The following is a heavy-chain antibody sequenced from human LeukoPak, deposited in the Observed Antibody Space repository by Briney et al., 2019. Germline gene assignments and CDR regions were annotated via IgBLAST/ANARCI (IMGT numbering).Heavy chain of an antibody. D-gene: IGHD3-16*02. V-gene: IGHV3-33*01. J-gene: IGHJ4*02. CDR1: GFTFSSYG. Sequence: GGSLRLSCAASGFTFSSYGMHWVRQAPGKGLEWVAVIWYDGSNKYYADSVKGRFTISRDNSKNSLYLQMNSLRAEDTAVYYCARLGELSSFDYWGQGTLVTVSS. CDR3: ARLGELSSFDY. CDR2: IWYDGSNK.